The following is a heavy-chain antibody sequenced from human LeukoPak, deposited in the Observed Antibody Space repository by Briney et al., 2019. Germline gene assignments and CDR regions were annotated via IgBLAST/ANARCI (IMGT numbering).Heavy chain of an antibody. D-gene: IGHD6-6*01. Sequence: GASVKVSCKASGYTFTGYYMHWVRQAPGQGLEWMGWINPNSGGTNYAQKFQGRVTMTRDTSISTAYMELSRLRSDDTAVYYCARASIAARLEAFDIWGQGTMVTVSS. CDR1: GYTFTGYY. V-gene: IGHV1-2*02. CDR2: INPNSGGT. CDR3: ARASIAARLEAFDI. J-gene: IGHJ3*02.